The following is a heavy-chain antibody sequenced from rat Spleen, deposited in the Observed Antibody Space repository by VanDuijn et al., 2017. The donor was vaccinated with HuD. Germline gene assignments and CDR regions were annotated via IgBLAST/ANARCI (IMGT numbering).Heavy chain of an antibody. V-gene: IGHV5-7*01. Sequence: EVQLVESGGGLVQPGRSLKLSCAASGFTFSSFPMAWVRQAPKKGLEWVATISYDGSRTYYRDSVKGRFTISRDNAKSTLYLQMDSLTSEDTATYYCARARIPVYYWYFDFWGPGTMVTVSS. CDR1: GFTFSSFP. CDR2: ISYDGSRT. J-gene: IGHJ1*01. CDR3: ARARIPVYYWYFDF. D-gene: IGHD2-2*01.